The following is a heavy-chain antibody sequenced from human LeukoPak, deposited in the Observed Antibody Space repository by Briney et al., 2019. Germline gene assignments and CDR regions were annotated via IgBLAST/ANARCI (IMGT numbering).Heavy chain of an antibody. CDR2: IYYSGST. D-gene: IGHD3-22*01. CDR3: AREYYYDMSGDYFDY. Sequence: SQTLSLTCIVSGGSISSGDYYWSWIRQHPGKGLEWIGYIYYSGSTYYNPSLKSRVTISVDTSKSQFSLKLSSVTAADTAVYYCAREYYYDMSGDYFDYWGQGTLVTVSS. CDR1: GGSISSGDYY. J-gene: IGHJ4*02. V-gene: IGHV4-31*02.